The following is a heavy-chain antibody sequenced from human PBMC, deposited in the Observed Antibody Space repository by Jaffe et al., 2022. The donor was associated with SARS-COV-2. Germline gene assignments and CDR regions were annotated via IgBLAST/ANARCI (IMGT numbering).Heavy chain of an antibody. CDR3: ARLAFRDHSNSFDH. CDR1: GYTFSGYW. D-gene: IGHD4-4*01. J-gene: IGHJ4*02. Sequence: EVQLVQSGAEVKKPGESLRLSCQGSGYTFSGYWIAWVRQMPGKGLESMGIIYPGDSDTRYSPSFQGQVTISADKSISTVYLQWSSLKASDTATYYCARLAFRDHSNSFDHWGQGTVVIVSS. CDR2: IYPGDSDT. V-gene: IGHV5-51*01.